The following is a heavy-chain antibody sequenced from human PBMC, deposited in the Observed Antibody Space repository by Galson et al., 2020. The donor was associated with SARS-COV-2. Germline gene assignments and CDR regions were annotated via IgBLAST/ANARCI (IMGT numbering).Heavy chain of an antibody. V-gene: IGHV3-48*01. CDR1: GFIFSDYS. D-gene: IGHD5-18*01. J-gene: IGHJ5*02. Sequence: GESPKISCAASGFIFSDYSMSWVRQAPGKGLEWVSYISRSSTTINYADSVKGRFTISRDNAKNSLLLQMNSLRGDDTAVYYCARGYGASWGQGTLVTVSS. CDR3: ARGYGAS. CDR2: ISRSSTTI.